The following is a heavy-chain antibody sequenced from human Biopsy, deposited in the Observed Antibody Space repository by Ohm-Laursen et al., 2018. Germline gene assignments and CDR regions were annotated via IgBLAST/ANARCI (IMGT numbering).Heavy chain of an antibody. CDR2: ISWNSNNI. CDR3: AKDTFADLRGPSGWYGVDY. D-gene: IGHD6-19*01. CDR1: GFTFTSYA. J-gene: IGHJ4*02. Sequence: SLRLSCAASGFTFTSYAMHWVRQAPGKGLEWVSGISWNSNNIVYADSVKGRFTISRDNARNSLYLQIKSLRTEDTAFYYCAKDTFADLRGPSGWYGVDYWGQGTMVTVSS. V-gene: IGHV3-9*01.